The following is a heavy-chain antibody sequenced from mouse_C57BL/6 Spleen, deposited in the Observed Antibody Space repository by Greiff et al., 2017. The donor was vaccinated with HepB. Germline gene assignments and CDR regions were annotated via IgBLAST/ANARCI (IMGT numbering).Heavy chain of an antibody. Sequence: QVQLQQSGAELVRPGTSVKVSCKASGYAFTNYLIEWVKQRPGQGLEWIGVINPGSGGTNYNEKFKGKATLTADKSSSTAYMQLSSLTSEDSAVYFCARSIDGYLLYYAMDYWGQGTSVTVSS. CDR1: GYAFTNYL. J-gene: IGHJ4*01. CDR3: ARSIDGYLLYYAMDY. D-gene: IGHD2-3*01. CDR2: INPGSGGT. V-gene: IGHV1-54*01.